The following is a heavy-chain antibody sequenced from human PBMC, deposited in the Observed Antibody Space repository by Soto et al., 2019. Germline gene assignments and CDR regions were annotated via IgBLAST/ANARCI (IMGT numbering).Heavy chain of an antibody. D-gene: IGHD3-10*01. J-gene: IGHJ3*02. CDR2: ISGSGGST. V-gene: IGHV3-23*01. CDR1: GFTFSSFA. CDR3: AKDFDADYYGSGSYFAFDI. Sequence: GGSLSLSCPPSGFTFSSFAMSWVRRAPGKGLKWVSAISGSGGSTYYADSVKGRFTISRDNSKNTLYLQMNSLRAEDTAVYYCAKDFDADYYGSGSYFAFDIWGQGTMVTVSS.